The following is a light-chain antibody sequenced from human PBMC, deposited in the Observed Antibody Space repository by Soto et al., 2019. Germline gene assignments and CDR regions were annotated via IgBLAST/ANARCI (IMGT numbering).Light chain of an antibody. CDR3: HQYNSYSAYT. V-gene: IGKV1-5*01. Sequence: DIPMTQSPSTLSASVGDRVTITCRASQSISSWLAWYQQKPGKAPKLLIYDASSLESGVPSRFSGSGSGTEFTLTISSLQPDDFATYYCHQYNSYSAYTFGQGTKLEIK. CDR2: DAS. J-gene: IGKJ2*01. CDR1: QSISSW.